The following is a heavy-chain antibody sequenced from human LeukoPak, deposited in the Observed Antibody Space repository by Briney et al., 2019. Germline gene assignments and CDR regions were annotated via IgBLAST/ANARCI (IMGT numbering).Heavy chain of an antibody. CDR1: GGSISSYY. J-gene: IGHJ3*02. V-gene: IGHV4-59*08. Sequence: ETLXLTXTVSGGSISSYYWSWIRQPPGKGLEWIGYIYYSGSTNYNPSLKSRVTISVDTSKNQFSLKLSSVTAADTAVYYCARPDCTNGVCYPVGAFDIWGQGTMVTVSS. D-gene: IGHD2-8*01. CDR2: IYYSGST. CDR3: ARPDCTNGVCYPVGAFDI.